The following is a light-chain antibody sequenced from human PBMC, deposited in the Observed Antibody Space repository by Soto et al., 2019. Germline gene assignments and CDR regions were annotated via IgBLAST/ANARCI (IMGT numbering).Light chain of an antibody. J-gene: IGLJ3*02. V-gene: IGLV1-44*01. Sequence: QSVLTQPPSASGTPGQWVPISCSGSNSNIGSNTVNWYQQLPGAAPQLLIYSNSQRPSGVPDRFSGSKSGTSASLAISGLQSEDEADYYCATWDDSLNGWVFGGGTKLTVL. CDR3: ATWDDSLNGWV. CDR2: SNS. CDR1: NSNIGSNT.